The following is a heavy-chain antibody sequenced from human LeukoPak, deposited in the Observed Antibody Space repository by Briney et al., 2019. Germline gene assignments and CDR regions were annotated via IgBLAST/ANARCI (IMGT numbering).Heavy chain of an antibody. Sequence: GGSLRLSCAASGFTFSSYGMHWVRKAPGKGLEWVAVISYDGSNKYYADSVKGRFTISRDNSKNTLYLQMNSLRAEGTAVYHCVFEGRADAFDIWGQGTMVTVSS. V-gene: IGHV3-30*03. D-gene: IGHD3-10*01. J-gene: IGHJ3*02. CDR1: GFTFSSYG. CDR2: ISYDGSNK. CDR3: VFEGRADAFDI.